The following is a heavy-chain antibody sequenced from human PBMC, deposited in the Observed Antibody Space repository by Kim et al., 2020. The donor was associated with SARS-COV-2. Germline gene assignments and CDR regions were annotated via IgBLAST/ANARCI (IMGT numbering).Heavy chain of an antibody. CDR1: GFTFSDYY. CDR2: ISSSGSTI. D-gene: IGHD3-10*01. J-gene: IGHJ3*02. CDR3: ARERGVWFGELLDAFDI. Sequence: GGSLRLSCAASGFTFSDYYMSWIRQAPGKGLEWVSYISSSGSTIYYADSVKGRFTISRDNAKNSLYLQMNSLRAEDTAVYYGARERGVWFGELLDAFDIWGQGTMVTVSS. V-gene: IGHV3-11*01.